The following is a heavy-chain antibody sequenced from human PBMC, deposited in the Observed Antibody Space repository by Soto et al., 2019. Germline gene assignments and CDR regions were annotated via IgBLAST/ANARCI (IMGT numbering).Heavy chain of an antibody. CDR2: ISSSSSYI. V-gene: IGHV3-21*01. Sequence: PGGSLRLSCAASGFTFSSYSMNWVRQAPGKGLEWVSSISSSSSYIYYADSVKGRFTISRDNAKNSLYLQMNSLRAEDTAVYYCAREGIAAAAGSYYYYGMDVWGQGTTVTVS. D-gene: IGHD6-13*01. CDR3: AREGIAAAAGSYYYYGMDV. CDR1: GFTFSSYS. J-gene: IGHJ6*02.